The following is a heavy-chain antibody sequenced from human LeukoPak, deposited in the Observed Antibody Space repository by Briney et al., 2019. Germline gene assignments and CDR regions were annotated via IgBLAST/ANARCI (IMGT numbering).Heavy chain of an antibody. J-gene: IGHJ6*02. V-gene: IGHV3-30*03. D-gene: IGHD3-10*01. Sequence: GGSLRLSCAASGFTFSSYSMNWVRQAPGKGLEWVAVISYDGSNKYYADSVKGRFTISRDNSKNTLYLQMNSLRAEDTAVYYCAREIYNPGELGRYYYGMDVWGQGTTVTVSS. CDR3: AREIYNPGELGRYYYGMDV. CDR1: GFTFSSYS. CDR2: ISYDGSNK.